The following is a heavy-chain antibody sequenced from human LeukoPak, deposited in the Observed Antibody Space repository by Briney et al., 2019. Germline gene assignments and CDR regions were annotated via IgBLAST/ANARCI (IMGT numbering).Heavy chain of an antibody. D-gene: IGHD3-22*01. CDR2: INPNSGGT. J-gene: IGHJ6*03. CDR3: ARGPRTIYYYDSSGYYYYYYYMDV. CDR1: GYTFTGYY. V-gene: IGHV1-2*02. Sequence: ASVKVSCKASGYTFTGYYMHWVRQAPGQGLEWRGWINPNSGGTNYAQKFQGRVTMTRDTSISTAYMELSRLRSDDTAVYYCARGPRTIYYYDSSGYYYYYYYMDVWGKGTTVTVSS.